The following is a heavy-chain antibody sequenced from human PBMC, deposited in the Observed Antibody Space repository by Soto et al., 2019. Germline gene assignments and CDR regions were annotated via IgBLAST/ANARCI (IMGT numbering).Heavy chain of an antibody. Sequence: QVQLVQSGADVKKPGASVKVSCKVSGYTLTELSMHWVRQAPGKGLECMGGFDHEDGETIYAQKFQGRVTMTEDTSIDTAYMDLSSLRSEDTAMYYCATPLRAGLVMWFDYWGQGTLVTVSS. CDR3: ATPLRAGLVMWFDY. D-gene: IGHD3-3*01. J-gene: IGHJ4*02. V-gene: IGHV1-24*01. CDR1: GYTLTELS. CDR2: FDHEDGET.